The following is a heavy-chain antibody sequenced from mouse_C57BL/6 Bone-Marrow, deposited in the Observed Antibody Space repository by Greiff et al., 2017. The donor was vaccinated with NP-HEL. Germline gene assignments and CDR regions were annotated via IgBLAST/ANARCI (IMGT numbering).Heavy chain of an antibody. Sequence: VQLQQSGPELVKPGASVKISCKASGYTFTDYYMNWVKQSHGKSLEWIGDINPNNGGTSYNQKFKGKATLTVDKSSSTAYMELRSLTSEDSAVYYCARPDYYGSSYRFAYWGQGTLVTVSA. CDR1: GYTFTDYY. CDR3: ARPDYYGSSYRFAY. V-gene: IGHV1-26*01. J-gene: IGHJ3*01. D-gene: IGHD1-1*01. CDR2: INPNNGGT.